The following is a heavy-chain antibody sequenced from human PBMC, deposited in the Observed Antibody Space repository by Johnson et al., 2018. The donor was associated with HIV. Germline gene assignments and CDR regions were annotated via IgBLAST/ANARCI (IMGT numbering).Heavy chain of an antibody. CDR2: ISSSGNTI. D-gene: IGHD2/OR15-2a*01. CDR1: GFTFSDYY. J-gene: IGHJ3*02. V-gene: IGHV3-11*04. CDR3: ATNRGGAFDI. Sequence: QVQLVESGGGVVQPGRSLRLSCAASGFTFSDYYMSWIRQAPGKGLEWVSYISSSGNTIFYADSVKGRFTISRDNSKNTLYLQMDSLRAEDTAVYYCATNRGGAFDIWGQGTMVTVSS.